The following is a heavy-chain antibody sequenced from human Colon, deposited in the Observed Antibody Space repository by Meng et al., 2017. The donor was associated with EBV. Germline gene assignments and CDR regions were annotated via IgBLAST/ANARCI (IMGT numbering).Heavy chain of an antibody. V-gene: IGHV3-11*01. CDR1: GFNFNDQY. Sequence: HVDQVEWGGGFVKPGGSVRPSFAASGFNFNDQYMTWILQAPGKGLEWVAFISKMGDGISYAESVRGLFTISRDSATHSLYLQMNSLRAEDTAVYYCARDLGGPRDYWGQGTLVTVSS. J-gene: IGHJ4*02. CDR2: ISKMGDGI. D-gene: IGHD6-25*01. CDR3: ARDLGGPRDY.